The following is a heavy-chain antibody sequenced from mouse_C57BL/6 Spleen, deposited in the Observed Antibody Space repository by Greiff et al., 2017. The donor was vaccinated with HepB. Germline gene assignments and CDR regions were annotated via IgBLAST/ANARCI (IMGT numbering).Heavy chain of an antibody. CDR2: IDPSDSYT. CDR3: ARTTRYFDV. Sequence: QVQLQQPGAELVKPGASVKLSCKASGYTFTSYWMQWVKQRPGQGLEWIGEIDPSDSYTNYNQKFKGKATLTVDTSSSTAYMQLSSLTSEDSAVYYCARTTRYFDVWGTGTTVTVSS. V-gene: IGHV1-50*01. CDR1: GYTFTSYW. J-gene: IGHJ1*03. D-gene: IGHD1-1*01.